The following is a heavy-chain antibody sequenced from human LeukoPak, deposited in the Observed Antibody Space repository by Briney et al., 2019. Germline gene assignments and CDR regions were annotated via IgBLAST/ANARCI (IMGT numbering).Heavy chain of an antibody. CDR1: RFTFGDFA. D-gene: IGHD6-19*01. CDR3: AKIMTPIAVAGTAFDI. J-gene: IGHJ3*02. V-gene: IGHV3-9*01. CDR2: ISWNSGSI. Sequence: GGSLRLSCAASRFTFGDFAMHWVRQAPGKGLEWVSGISWNSGSIGYADSVKGRFTISRDNAKNSLYLQMNSLRAEDTALYYCAKIMTPIAVAGTAFDIWGQGTMVTVSS.